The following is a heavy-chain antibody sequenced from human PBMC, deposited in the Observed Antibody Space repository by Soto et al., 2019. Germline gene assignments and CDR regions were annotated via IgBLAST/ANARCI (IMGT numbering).Heavy chain of an antibody. J-gene: IGHJ5*02. CDR1: GYTFTSYY. D-gene: IGHD1-26*01. V-gene: IGHV1-46*03. CDR3: ARDSLLGFDP. CDR2: ISPSGGTT. Sequence: ASVKGSCKASGYTFTSYYMHWVRQAPGQGLEWMGIISPSGGTTSYAQQFQGRVTMTRDTSTSTVYMELSSLRSEDTAVYYCARDSLLGFDPWGQGTLVTVSS.